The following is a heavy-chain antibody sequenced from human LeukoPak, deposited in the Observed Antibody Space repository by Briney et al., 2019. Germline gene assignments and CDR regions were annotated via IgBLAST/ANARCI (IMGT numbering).Heavy chain of an antibody. CDR3: AREYWYFDL. CDR1: GFNLNSRW. Sequence: PGGSLRLSCVASGFNLNSRWMDWVRQPPGKGLEWVANIKEDGSEKNYADSVKGRLSISRNNAENSLYLQMNSLRVEYTAVYYCAREYWYFDLWGRGTLVTVSS. CDR2: IKEDGSEK. V-gene: IGHV3-7*01. J-gene: IGHJ2*01.